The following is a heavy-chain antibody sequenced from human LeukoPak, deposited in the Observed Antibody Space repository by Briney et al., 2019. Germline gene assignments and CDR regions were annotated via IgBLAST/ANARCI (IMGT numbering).Heavy chain of an antibody. CDR3: GVHWGSGYYFDL. CDR1: GYTFTDHY. V-gene: IGHV1-2*02. J-gene: IGHJ2*01. CDR2: INPKSGDT. D-gene: IGHD7-27*01. Sequence: ASVKVSCKASGYTFTDHYVHWVRQTPGQGLEWMGWINPKSGDTNYAQKLQGRVTMTRDTSIVTAYMELSSLTSDDTGVYYCGVHWGSGYYFDLWGRGILVTVSS.